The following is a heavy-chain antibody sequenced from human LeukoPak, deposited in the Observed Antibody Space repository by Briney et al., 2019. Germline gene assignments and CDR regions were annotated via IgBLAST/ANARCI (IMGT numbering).Heavy chain of an antibody. CDR1: GGSISSYY. J-gene: IGHJ6*03. D-gene: IGHD5-18*01. Sequence: SETLSLTCTVSGGSISSYYWSWIRQPPGKGLEWIGYIYYSGSTNYKSSLKSRDTISVDTSKIQFSLKLSSVTAADTAVYYCARTTEGGYSYGYFYYYYMDVWGKGTTVTISS. CDR3: ARTTEGGYSYGYFYYYYMDV. V-gene: IGHV4-59*01. CDR2: IYYSGST.